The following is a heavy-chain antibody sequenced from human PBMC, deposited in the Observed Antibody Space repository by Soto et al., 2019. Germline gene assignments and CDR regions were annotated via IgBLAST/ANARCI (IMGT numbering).Heavy chain of an antibody. Sequence: QVQLQESGPGLVKPSETLSLTCTVSGGSVSSGSYYWSWIRQPPVKGLEWIGYIYYSGSTNYNPSLKSRVTISVDTSKNQVSLKLSSVTAADTAVYYCASGPIAAAGTTGGWFDPWGQVTLVTVSS. CDR2: IYYSGST. V-gene: IGHV4-61*01. CDR3: ASGPIAAAGTTGGWFDP. D-gene: IGHD6-13*01. CDR1: GGSVSSGSYY. J-gene: IGHJ5*02.